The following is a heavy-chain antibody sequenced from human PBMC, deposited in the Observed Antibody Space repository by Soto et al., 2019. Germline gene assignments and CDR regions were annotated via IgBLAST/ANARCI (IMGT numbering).Heavy chain of an antibody. V-gene: IGHV3-23*01. CDR3: AKDFGIVVVPAAIGPRRLNIDY. CDR1: GFTFSSYA. J-gene: IGHJ4*02. CDR2: ISGSGGST. Sequence: GGSLRLSCAASGFTFSSYAMSWVRQAPGKGLEWVSAISGSGGSTYYADSVKGQFTISRDNSKNTLYLQMNSLRAEDTAVYYCAKDFGIVVVPAAIGPRRLNIDYWGQGTLVTVSS. D-gene: IGHD2-2*01.